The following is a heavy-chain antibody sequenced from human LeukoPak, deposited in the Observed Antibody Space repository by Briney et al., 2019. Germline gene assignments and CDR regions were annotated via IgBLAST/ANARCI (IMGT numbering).Heavy chain of an antibody. D-gene: IGHD2-2*01. CDR2: ISGSGGST. J-gene: IGHJ4*02. CDR1: GFTFSSYA. CDR3: AKDLDCSSTSCYSGGYCGGDCLDY. V-gene: IGHV3-23*01. Sequence: GXXLRLSCAASGFTFSSYAMSWVRQAPGKGLEWVSAISGSGGSTYYADSVKGRVTISRENSKKTLYLQMNSLRAEDTAVYYCAKDLDCSSTSCYSGGYCGGDCLDYWGQGTLVTVSS.